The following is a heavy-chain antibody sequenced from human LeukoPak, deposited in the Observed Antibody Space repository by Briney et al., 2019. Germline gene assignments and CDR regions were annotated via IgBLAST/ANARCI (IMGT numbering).Heavy chain of an antibody. Sequence: SETLSLTCTVSGDSIISNIYWWDWVRLPPGKGLEWIGATFYTGRTFYSPSLKSRVTISVDTSKNQFSLDLSSATAADTAVYYCARRRHNFDFYDVWGQGARVTVSS. J-gene: IGHJ3*01. D-gene: IGHD3/OR15-3a*01. CDR2: TFYTGRT. V-gene: IGHV4-39*01. CDR1: GDSIISNIYW. CDR3: ARRRHNFDFYDV.